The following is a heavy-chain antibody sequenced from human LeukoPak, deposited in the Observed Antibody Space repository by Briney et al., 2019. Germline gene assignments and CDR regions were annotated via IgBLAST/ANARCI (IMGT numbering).Heavy chain of an antibody. CDR3: GLAAYYYDSSGSDDAFDI. Sequence: GSLRLSCSASGFNFNNYAMDLVRQAPGEGLEYVSAISSNGGSTYYADSVKGRCTISRDNSKNTLYLQMSSLRAEDTAVYYCGLAAYYYDSSGSDDAFDIWGQGTMVIVSS. J-gene: IGHJ3*02. V-gene: IGHV3-64D*08. CDR2: ISSNGGST. D-gene: IGHD3-22*01. CDR1: GFNFNNYA.